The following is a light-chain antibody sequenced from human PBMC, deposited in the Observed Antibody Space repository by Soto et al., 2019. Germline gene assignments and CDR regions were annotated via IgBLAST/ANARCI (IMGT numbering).Light chain of an antibody. Sequence: QSVLTQPASVSGSPGQSITISCTGTSSDIGDYNYVSWYQQYPGKVPKLVIYDVSHRPSGVSNRFSGSKSGNTASLTISGLQAEDEARYYCSSSTTTTSLVVFGGGTKVTVL. V-gene: IGLV2-14*01. CDR3: SSSTTTTSLVV. J-gene: IGLJ3*02. CDR2: DVS. CDR1: SSDIGDYNY.